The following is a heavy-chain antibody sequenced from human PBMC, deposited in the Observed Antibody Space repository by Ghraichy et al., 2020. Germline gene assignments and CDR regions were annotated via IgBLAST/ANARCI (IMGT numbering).Heavy chain of an antibody. Sequence: ESLNISCAASGFTFSTYWMGWVRQAPGKGLEWVAHIKPDGSETYYVDSLKGRFTIFRDNAKNSLFLQMNSLRAEDTAVFYCARVSCIRTSCYGYLYFDNWGQGTLVTVSS. CDR2: IKPDGSET. V-gene: IGHV3-7*01. CDR3: ARVSCIRTSCYGYLYFDN. J-gene: IGHJ4*02. CDR1: GFTFSTYW. D-gene: IGHD2-2*01.